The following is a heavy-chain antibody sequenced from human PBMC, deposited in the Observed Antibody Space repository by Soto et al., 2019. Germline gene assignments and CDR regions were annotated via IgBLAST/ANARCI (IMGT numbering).Heavy chain of an antibody. CDR1: GFTLSNHG. J-gene: IGHJ4*02. Sequence: GGSLRLSCAASGFTLSNHGMQWVRQAPGKGLEWVAVTSSDGSIEHYADSVKGRFTISRDNSKNTLYLQMNSLRAEDTAVYYCARGSKTYYYDSSGYYLFDYWGQGTLVTVSS. D-gene: IGHD3-22*01. CDR2: TSSDGSIE. V-gene: IGHV3-30*03. CDR3: ARGSKTYYYDSSGYYLFDY.